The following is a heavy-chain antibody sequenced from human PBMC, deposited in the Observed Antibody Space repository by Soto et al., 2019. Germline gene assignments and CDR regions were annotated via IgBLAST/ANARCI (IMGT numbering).Heavy chain of an antibody. V-gene: IGHV1-69-2*01. Sequence: ASVKVFCKFSGYTFTDHYVHWVQQAPGKGLEWLGLVDPEESDAIYAEKFQGRVTITADTSTDTAYMELRSLRSEDTGVYYCAYGSGSYLHYFEYWGQGTLVTVSS. CDR3: AYGSGSYLHYFEY. J-gene: IGHJ4*02. CDR2: VDPEESDA. CDR1: GYTFTDHY. D-gene: IGHD3-10*01.